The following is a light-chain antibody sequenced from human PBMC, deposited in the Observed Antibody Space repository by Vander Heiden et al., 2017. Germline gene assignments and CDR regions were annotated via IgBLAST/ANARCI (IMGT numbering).Light chain of an antibody. CDR1: QSVLYSSNNKNY. CDR3: QQDDSTPRT. Sequence: DIVITQSPDSLAGSPGATLTINCKSSQSVLYSSNNKNYLAWYQQKPGQPPKLLIYWASTRESGVPDRFSGSGSGTDFTLTISSLQAEDVAVYYCQQDDSTPRTFGQGTKVEIK. J-gene: IGKJ1*01. CDR2: WAS. V-gene: IGKV4-1*01.